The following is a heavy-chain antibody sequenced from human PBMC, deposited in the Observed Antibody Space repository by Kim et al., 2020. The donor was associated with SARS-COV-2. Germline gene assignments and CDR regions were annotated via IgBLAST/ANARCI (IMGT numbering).Heavy chain of an antibody. Sequence: ASVKVSCKASGYTFTSYAMNWVRQAPGQGLEWMGWINTNTGNPTYAQGFTGRFVFSLDTSVSTAYLQISSLKAEDTAVYYCARGYCSGGSGYLGDWFDPWGHGTLVTVSS. CDR3: ARGYCSGGSGYLGDWFDP. D-gene: IGHD2-15*01. CDR1: GYTFTSYA. J-gene: IGHJ5*02. CDR2: INTNTGNP. V-gene: IGHV7-4-1*02.